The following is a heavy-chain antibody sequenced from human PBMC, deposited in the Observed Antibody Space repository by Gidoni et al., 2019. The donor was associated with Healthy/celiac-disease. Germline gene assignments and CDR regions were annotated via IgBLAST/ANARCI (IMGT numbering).Heavy chain of an antibody. CDR1: GFTFSSYG. J-gene: IGHJ3*02. Sequence: QVQLVASGGGVVQPGRSMRLSCAASGFTFSSYGMHGVRQAPGKGLEWVAVVWYYGSNKDYADSVKGRVTISRDNSKNTLYLQMNSLRAEDTAVYYCERDWRNSAYGDYDAFDIWGQGTMVTVSS. D-gene: IGHD4-17*01. CDR3: ERDWRNSAYGDYDAFDI. V-gene: IGHV3-33*01. CDR2: VWYYGSNK.